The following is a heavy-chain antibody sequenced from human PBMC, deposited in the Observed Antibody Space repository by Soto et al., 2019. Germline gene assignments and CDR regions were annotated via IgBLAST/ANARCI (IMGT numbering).Heavy chain of an antibody. D-gene: IGHD3-22*01. CDR3: ARDLHDSHGAWFDP. CDR1: GGSFSGYY. Sequence: SETLSLTCAVYGGSFSGYYWSWIRQPPGKGLEWIGEINHSGSTNYNPSLKSRVTISVDTSKNQFSLKLSSVTAADTAVYYCARDLHDSHGAWFDPWGQGTLVTVSS. V-gene: IGHV4-34*01. CDR2: INHSGST. J-gene: IGHJ5*02.